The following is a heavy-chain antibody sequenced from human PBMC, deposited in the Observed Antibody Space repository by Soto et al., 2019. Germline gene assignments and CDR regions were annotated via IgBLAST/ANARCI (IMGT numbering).Heavy chain of an antibody. CDR1: GGSISSYY. D-gene: IGHD1-1*01. J-gene: IGHJ3*02. V-gene: IGHV4-59*08. CDR3: ARNLRPIRTDAFDT. Sequence: SETLSLTCTVSGGSISSYYWSWIRQPPGKGLEWIGYIYYSGSTNYNPSLKSRVTISVDTSKNQFSLKLSSVTAADTAVYYCARNLRPIRTDAFDTWGQGTMVTVSS. CDR2: IYYSGST.